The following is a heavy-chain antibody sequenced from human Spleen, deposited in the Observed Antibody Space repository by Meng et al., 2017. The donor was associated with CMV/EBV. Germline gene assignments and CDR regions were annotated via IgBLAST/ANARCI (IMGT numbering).Heavy chain of an antibody. J-gene: IGHJ4*02. CDR3: AKDQPDYGGNSFDY. D-gene: IGHD4-23*01. CDR2: INWDGGFT. Sequence: GGSLRLSCAASGFTFHDYTMPWVRQAPGKGLEWVSLINWDGGFTYYADSVKGRFTISRDNSKNSLYLQMNSLRTEDTALYYCAKDQPDYGGNSFDYWGQGTLVTVSS. CDR1: GFTFHDYT. V-gene: IGHV3-43*01.